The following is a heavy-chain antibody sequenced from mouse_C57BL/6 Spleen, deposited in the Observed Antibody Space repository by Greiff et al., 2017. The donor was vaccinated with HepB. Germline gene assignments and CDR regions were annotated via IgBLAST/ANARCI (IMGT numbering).Heavy chain of an antibody. CDR3: ARDSYYYGSSYKFAY. CDR1: GYTFTSYW. D-gene: IGHD1-1*01. CDR2: IHPNSGST. Sequence: QVHVKQPGAELVKPGASVKLSCKASGYTFTSYWMHWVKQRPGQGLEWIGMIHPNSGSTNYNEKFKSKATLTVDKSSSTAYMQLSSLTSEDSAVYYCARDSYYYGSSYKFAYWGQGTLVTVSA. V-gene: IGHV1-64*01. J-gene: IGHJ3*01.